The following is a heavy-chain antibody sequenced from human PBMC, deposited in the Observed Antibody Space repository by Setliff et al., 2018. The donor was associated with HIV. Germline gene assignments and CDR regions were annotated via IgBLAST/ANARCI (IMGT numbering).Heavy chain of an antibody. D-gene: IGHD3-16*01. J-gene: IGHJ5*02. Sequence: ASVKVSCKVSGYTLTELSIHWVRQAPGKGLEWMGGFDPEDDETVYAQKFQGRVTMTEDTSTDTAYMELSSLTSEDTAMYYCARDGGRGTPNNNWFDPWGQGTLVTVSS. CDR3: ARDGGRGTPNNNWFDP. CDR1: GYTLTELS. CDR2: FDPEDDET. V-gene: IGHV1-24*01.